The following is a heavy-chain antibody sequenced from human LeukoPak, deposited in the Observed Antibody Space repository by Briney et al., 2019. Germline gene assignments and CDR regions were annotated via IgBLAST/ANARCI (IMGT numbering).Heavy chain of an antibody. Sequence: PSETLSLTCTVSGGSISSYYWSWIRQPAGKGLEWIGHIYTSGSTNYNPSLKSRVTMSVDTSKNQFSLKPTSVTAADTAVYYCTRSQYGSGSYYNVNYYFMDVWGKGTTVTISS. CDR3: TRSQYGSGSYYNVNYYFMDV. V-gene: IGHV4-4*07. D-gene: IGHD3-10*01. CDR2: IYTSGST. CDR1: GGSISSYY. J-gene: IGHJ6*03.